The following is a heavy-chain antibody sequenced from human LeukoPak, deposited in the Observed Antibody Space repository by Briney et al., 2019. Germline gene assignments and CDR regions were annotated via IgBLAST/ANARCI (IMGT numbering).Heavy chain of an antibody. D-gene: IGHD3-10*01. Sequence: ASVKVSCKASGYTFTSYDFNWVRQATGRRPEWMGWMSPNSGNSGHAQKFQGRVTMARNTSISTAYMELNSLRSEDTAVYYCARGSYGSGSYYYLWGQGTLVTVSS. V-gene: IGHV1-8*01. J-gene: IGHJ5*02. CDR1: GYTFTSYD. CDR2: MSPNSGNS. CDR3: ARGSYGSGSYYYL.